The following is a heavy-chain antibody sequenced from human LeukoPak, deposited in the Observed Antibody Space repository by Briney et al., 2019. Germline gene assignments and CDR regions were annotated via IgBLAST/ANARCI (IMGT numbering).Heavy chain of an antibody. D-gene: IGHD5-18*01. J-gene: IGHJ6*03. CDR3: ARRGYSYGYDYYYYYMDV. V-gene: IGHV1-8*03. CDR2: MNPNSGNT. Sequence: GASVKLSCNSSGYTFTIYDINWVRQATGQGREWMGWMNPNSGNTGYAQKFQDRVTITRNTSISTAYMELSSLRSEDTAVYYCARRGYSYGYDYYYYYMDVWGKGTTVTVSS. CDR1: GYTFTIYD.